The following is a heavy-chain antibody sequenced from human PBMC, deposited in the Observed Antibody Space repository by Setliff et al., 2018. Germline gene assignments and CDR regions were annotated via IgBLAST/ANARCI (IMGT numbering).Heavy chain of an antibody. Sequence: GESLKISCKGSGYRFTTYWIGWVRQMPGKGLEWMGIVFSGDSDTRYSPSFQGQVTMSADKSINTAYLQWSSLRASDTAMYYCARLGAPASHDAFDIWGQGTMVTVS. V-gene: IGHV5-51*01. CDR3: ARLGAPASHDAFDI. D-gene: IGHD6-25*01. CDR1: GYRFTTYW. CDR2: VFSGDSDT. J-gene: IGHJ3*02.